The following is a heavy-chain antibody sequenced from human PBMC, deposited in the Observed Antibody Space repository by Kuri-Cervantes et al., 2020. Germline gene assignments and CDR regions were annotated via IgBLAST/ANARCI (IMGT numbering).Heavy chain of an antibody. CDR1: GYTFTSYA. V-gene: IGHV1-3*02. J-gene: IGHJ6*02. Sequence: ASVKVSCQASGYTFTSYAMHWVRQAPGQRLEWMGWSNAGNGNTKYSQEFQGRATMTRDTSTSTVYMELSSLRSEDTAVYYCARDSGTVTTGSYYYYGMDVWGQGTTVTVSS. CDR2: SNAGNGNT. D-gene: IGHD4-17*01. CDR3: ARDSGTVTTGSYYYYGMDV.